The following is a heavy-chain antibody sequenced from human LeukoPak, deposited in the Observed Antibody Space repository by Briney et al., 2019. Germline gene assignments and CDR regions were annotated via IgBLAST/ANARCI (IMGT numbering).Heavy chain of an antibody. CDR2: ISSSGSTI. CDR3: ASPSSSWYRQFDY. CDR1: GFTFSNYI. D-gene: IGHD6-13*01. J-gene: IGHJ4*02. Sequence: PGRSLRLSCAASGFTFSNYIMHWVRQAPGKGLEWVSYISSSGSTIYYADSVKGRFTISRDNAKNSLYLQMNSLRAEDTAVYYCASPSSSWYRQFDYWGQGTLVTVSS. V-gene: IGHV3-48*04.